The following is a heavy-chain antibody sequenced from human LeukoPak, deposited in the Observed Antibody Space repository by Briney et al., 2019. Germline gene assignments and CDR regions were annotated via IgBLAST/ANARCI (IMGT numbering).Heavy chain of an antibody. D-gene: IGHD3-3*01. CDR1: GFTFSSYA. V-gene: IGHV3-23*01. CDR3: AKVDGITIFEVFDY. J-gene: IGHJ4*02. CDR2: ISGSGSST. Sequence: PGGSLRLSCAASGFTFSSYAMSWVRQAPGKGLEWVSAISGSGSSTYYADSVKGRFTISRDNSKNMLYLQMISLRADDTAVYFCAKVDGITIFEVFDYWGQGTLVTVSS.